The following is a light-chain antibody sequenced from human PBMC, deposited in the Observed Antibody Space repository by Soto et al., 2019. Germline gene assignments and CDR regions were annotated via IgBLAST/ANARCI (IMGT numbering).Light chain of an antibody. J-gene: IGKJ4*01. CDR1: QSVSSSY. CDR3: QQYYSIPLT. CDR2: GAS. V-gene: IGKV3-20*01. Sequence: EIVLTQSPGTLSLSPGERATLSCRASQSVSSSYLAWYQQKPGQAPRLLIYGASSRATGIPDRFRGSGSGIYFSLTISRLEPEEFTVYYLQQYYSIPLTYGGGTKVKIK.